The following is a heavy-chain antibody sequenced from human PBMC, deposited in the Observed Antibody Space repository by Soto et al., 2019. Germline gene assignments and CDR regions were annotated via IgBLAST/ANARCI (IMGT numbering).Heavy chain of an antibody. Sequence: GGSLRLSCAASGFTFSSYGMHWVRQAPGKGLEWVAVIWYDGSNKYYADSVKGRFTISRDNSKNTLYLQMNSLRAEDTAVYYCARELIWGCSGGSCGIDYWGQGTLVTVSS. V-gene: IGHV3-33*01. CDR3: ARELIWGCSGGSCGIDY. J-gene: IGHJ4*02. D-gene: IGHD2-15*01. CDR2: IWYDGSNK. CDR1: GFTFSSYG.